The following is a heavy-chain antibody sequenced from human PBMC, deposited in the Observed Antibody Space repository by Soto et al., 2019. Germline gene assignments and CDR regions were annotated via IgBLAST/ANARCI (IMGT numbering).Heavy chain of an antibody. D-gene: IGHD5-18*01. J-gene: IGHJ4*02. CDR2: IYYSGST. CDR3: ARDNGYSYGYTLDH. Sequence: SETPSLTFTVPGGSISSYYWSWIRQPPGKGLEWIGYIYYSGSTNYNPSLKSRVTISVDTSKNQFSLKLSSVTAADTAVYYCARDNGYSYGYTLDHWGQGTLVTVSS. V-gene: IGHV4-59*01. CDR1: GGSISSYY.